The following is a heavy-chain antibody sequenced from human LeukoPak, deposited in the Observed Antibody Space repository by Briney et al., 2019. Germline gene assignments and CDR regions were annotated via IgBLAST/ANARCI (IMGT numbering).Heavy chain of an antibody. V-gene: IGHV4-4*07. J-gene: IGHJ4*02. D-gene: IGHD3-16*01. CDR1: GDAISTYY. CDR3: ARGYVHGDY. CDR2: IYASGSA. Sequence: SETLSLTCSVSGDAISTYYWSWIRQPARKRLEWIGRIYASGSAEYNPSLKSRVSMSIDTSKYHFSLDLTSVTAADTAVYFCARGYVHGDYWGQGILVIVSS.